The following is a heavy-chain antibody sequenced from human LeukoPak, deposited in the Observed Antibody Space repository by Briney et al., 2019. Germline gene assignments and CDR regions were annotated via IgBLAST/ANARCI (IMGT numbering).Heavy chain of an antibody. J-gene: IGHJ4*02. CDR2: INPSGGST. V-gene: IGHV1-46*01. Sequence: ASVKVSCKASGYTFTSYYMHWVRQAPGQGLEWMGIINPSGGSTSYAQKFQGRVTMTRDTSTGTVYMELSSLRSEDTAVYYCARGRYSESRYYYAWSYWGQGTLVTVSS. D-gene: IGHD3-22*01. CDR3: ARGRYSESRYYYAWSY. CDR1: GYTFTSYY.